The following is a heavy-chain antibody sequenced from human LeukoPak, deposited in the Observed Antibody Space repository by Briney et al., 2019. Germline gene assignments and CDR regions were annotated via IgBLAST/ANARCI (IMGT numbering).Heavy chain of an antibody. D-gene: IGHD1-26*01. V-gene: IGHV1-69*04. J-gene: IGHJ6*02. CDR1: GYTFTSYD. CDR3: ARDGGSSGTGYYYYYGMDV. CDR2: IIPILGIA. Sequence: SVKVSCKASGYTFTSYDINWVRQATGQGLEWMGRIIPILGIANYAQKFQGRVTITADKSTSTAYMELSSLRSEDTAVYYCARDGGSSGTGYYYYYGMDVWGQGTTVTVSS.